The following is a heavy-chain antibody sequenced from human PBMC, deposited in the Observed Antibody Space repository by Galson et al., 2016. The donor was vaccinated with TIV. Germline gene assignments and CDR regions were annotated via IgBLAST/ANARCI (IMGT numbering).Heavy chain of an antibody. D-gene: IGHD2-21*02. Sequence: SVKVSCKASGDIFSYHYMNWVRQAPGRGLEWMGLINPVSGGTTSAQNLQARVTMTTDTYTKTFYMELSSLKFEDTAMYYCATIQSCGGDCYYADSRGQGTLVTVSS. CDR1: GDIFSYHY. CDR2: INPVSGGT. J-gene: IGHJ4*02. V-gene: IGHV1-46*01. CDR3: ATIQSCGGDCYYADS.